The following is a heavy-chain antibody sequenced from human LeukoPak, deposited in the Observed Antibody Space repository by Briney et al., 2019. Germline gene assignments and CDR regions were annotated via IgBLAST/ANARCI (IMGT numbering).Heavy chain of an antibody. CDR1: GYTLSDLS. Sequence: ASVKVSCKVSGYTLSDLSMHWVRQAPGKGLEWMGGFDPEDGETIYAQMFQGRVTMTEDTSTDTANMELSSLRSEDTAVYYCATDRYDSGMDVWGQGTTVTVSS. J-gene: IGHJ6*02. V-gene: IGHV1-24*01. D-gene: IGHD5-12*01. CDR2: FDPEDGET. CDR3: ATDRYDSGMDV.